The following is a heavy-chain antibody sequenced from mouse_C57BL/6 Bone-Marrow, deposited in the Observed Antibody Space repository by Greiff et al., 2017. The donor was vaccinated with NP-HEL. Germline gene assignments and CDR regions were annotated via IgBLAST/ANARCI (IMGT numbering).Heavy chain of an antibody. CDR2: IYPGDGDT. CDR3: ARRGLRWYFDV. Sequence: QVQLKQSGPELVKPGASVKISCKASGYAFSSSWMNWVKQRPGKGLEWIGRIYPGDGDTKYNGKFKGKATLTAGKSSSTAYMQLSSLTSEDSAVYFCARRGLRWYFDVWGTGTTVTVSS. J-gene: IGHJ1*03. D-gene: IGHD2-4*01. V-gene: IGHV1-82*01. CDR1: GYAFSSSW.